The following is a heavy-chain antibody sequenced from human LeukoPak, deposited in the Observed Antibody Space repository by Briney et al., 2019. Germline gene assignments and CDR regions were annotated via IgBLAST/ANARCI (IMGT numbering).Heavy chain of an antibody. CDR1: GYTFNSYG. Sequence: ASLKVSCKASGYTFNSYGISWVRQAPGQGLEWMGWVSACNGHTNYAQKFQGRVTMTRDMSTSTVYMELSSQRSEDTAVYYCARDGYSSGWYPIDYWGQGTLVTVSS. J-gene: IGHJ4*02. V-gene: IGHV1-18*01. CDR3: ARDGYSSGWYPIDY. CDR2: VSACNGHT. D-gene: IGHD6-19*01.